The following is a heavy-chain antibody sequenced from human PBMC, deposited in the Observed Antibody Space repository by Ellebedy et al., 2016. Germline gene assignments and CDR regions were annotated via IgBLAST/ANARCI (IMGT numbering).Heavy chain of an antibody. CDR2: INQDGTEK. J-gene: IGHJ4*02. V-gene: IGHV3-7*01. CDR1: GFTFSSYW. Sequence: GESLKISXAASGFTFSSYWMDWVRQAPGKGLEWVANINQDGTEKYYVDSVKGRFTISRDNAKNSLYLQVNSLRTEDTAVYYCSASLDYWGQGTLVTVSS. CDR3: SASLDY.